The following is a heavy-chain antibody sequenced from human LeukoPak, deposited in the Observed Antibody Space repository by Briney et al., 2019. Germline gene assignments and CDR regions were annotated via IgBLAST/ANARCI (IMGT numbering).Heavy chain of an antibody. V-gene: IGHV3-33*01. CDR3: ARGYSGYDSSMRY. J-gene: IGHJ4*02. CDR2: IWYDGSNK. D-gene: IGHD5-12*01. CDR1: GFTFSSYG. Sequence: GRSLRLSCAASGFTFSSYGMHWVRQAPGKGLEWVGVIWYDGSNKYYADSVKGRFTISRDNSKNTLYLQMNSLRAEDTAVYYCARGYSGYDSSMRYWGQGTLVTVSS.